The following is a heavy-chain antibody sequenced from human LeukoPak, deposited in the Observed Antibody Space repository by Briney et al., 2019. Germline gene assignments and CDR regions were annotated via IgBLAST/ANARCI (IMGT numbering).Heavy chain of an antibody. CDR2: LYNSGST. D-gene: IGHD3-3*01. V-gene: IGHV4-59*01. CDR3: ARGGFGVPFDY. J-gene: IGHJ4*02. Sequence: ASETLSLTCSVSGDFISAYYWSWVRQPPGKGLEWLGYLYNSGSTRYNPSLRSRVTISVDTSKSQFSLKLSSVTAADTAVYYCARGGFGVPFDYWGLGTLVTVSS. CDR1: GDFISAYY.